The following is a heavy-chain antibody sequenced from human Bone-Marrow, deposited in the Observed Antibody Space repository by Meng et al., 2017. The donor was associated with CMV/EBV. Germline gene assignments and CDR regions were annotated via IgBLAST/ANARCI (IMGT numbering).Heavy chain of an antibody. CDR2: LNGDGGST. V-gene: IGHV3-74*01. D-gene: IGHD3-10*01. CDR3: ARGGGSHPDYYYGMDV. J-gene: IGHJ6*02. Sequence: GESLKISCTASGFTFGDYAMSWVRQAPGKGLVWVSRLNGDGGSTNYVHSVRGRFTISRDNAKNMLYLQMNSLRAEDTAVYYCARGGGSHPDYYYGMDVWGQGTTVTVSS. CDR1: GFTFGDYA.